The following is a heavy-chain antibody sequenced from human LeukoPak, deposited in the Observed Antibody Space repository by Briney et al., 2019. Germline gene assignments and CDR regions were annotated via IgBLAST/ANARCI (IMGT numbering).Heavy chain of an antibody. CDR2: INPNSGGT. D-gene: IGHD1-26*01. V-gene: IGHV1-2*02. J-gene: IGHJ4*02. CDR1: GYTFTGYY. Sequence: ASVKVSCKASGYTFTGYYMHWVRQAPGQGLEWMGWINPNSGGTNYAQKFQGRVTMTRDTSISTAYMELSRLRSDDTAVYYCARIAGATKGNDYWGQGTLVTVSS. CDR3: ARIAGATKGNDY.